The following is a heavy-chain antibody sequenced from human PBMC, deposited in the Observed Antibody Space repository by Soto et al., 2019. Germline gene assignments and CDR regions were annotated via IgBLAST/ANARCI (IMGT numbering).Heavy chain of an antibody. Sequence: SVKVSCKASGGTFSSYAISWVRQAPGQGLEWMGGIIPIFGTATYAQKFQGRVTITADESTSTAYMELSSLRSEDTAVYYCARVRYDFWSGYSLDYYYGMDVWGQGTTVTVSS. J-gene: IGHJ6*02. CDR3: ARVRYDFWSGYSLDYYYGMDV. D-gene: IGHD3-3*01. CDR1: GGTFSSYA. CDR2: IIPIFGTA. V-gene: IGHV1-69*13.